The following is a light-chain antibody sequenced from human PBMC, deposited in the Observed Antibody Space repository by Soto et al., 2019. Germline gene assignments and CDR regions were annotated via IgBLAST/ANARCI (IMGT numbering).Light chain of an antibody. CDR1: SSDVGTYNH. CDR3: SSYADSNNYV. Sequence: QSVLTQPPPASGSPGQSVTISCSGTSSDVGTYNHVSWYQQHPGKAPKLMIYEVSTRPSGVPDRFSGSKSGNTASLTVSGLQAEDEADYYCSSYADSNNYVFGTGTQLTVL. CDR2: EVS. V-gene: IGLV2-8*01. J-gene: IGLJ1*01.